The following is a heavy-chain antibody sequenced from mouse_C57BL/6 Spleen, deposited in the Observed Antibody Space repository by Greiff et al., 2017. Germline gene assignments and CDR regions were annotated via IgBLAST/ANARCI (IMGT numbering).Heavy chain of an antibody. CDR3: ASSTVVATPYAMDY. D-gene: IGHD1-1*01. CDR2: IWSGGST. Sequence: VQLQQSGPGLVQPSQSLSITCTVSGFSLTSYGVHWVRQSPGKGLEWLGVIWSGGSTDYNAAFISRLSISKDNSKRQVFFKMNSLQADDAAIYYCASSTVVATPYAMDYWGQGTSVTVSS. CDR1: GFSLTSYG. J-gene: IGHJ4*01. V-gene: IGHV2-2*01.